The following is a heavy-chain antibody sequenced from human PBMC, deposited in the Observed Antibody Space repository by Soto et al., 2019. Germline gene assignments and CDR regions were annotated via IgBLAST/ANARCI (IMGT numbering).Heavy chain of an antibody. V-gene: IGHV1-69*13. CDR1: GGTFSSYA. Sequence: GASVKVSCKASGGTFSSYAISWVRQAPGQGLEWMGGIIPIFGTANYAQKFQGRVTITADESTSTAYMELSSLRSEDTAVYYCAREEFVVVPAPRDYYYYGMDVWGQGTTVTVSS. D-gene: IGHD2-2*01. J-gene: IGHJ6*02. CDR3: AREEFVVVPAPRDYYYYGMDV. CDR2: IIPIFGTA.